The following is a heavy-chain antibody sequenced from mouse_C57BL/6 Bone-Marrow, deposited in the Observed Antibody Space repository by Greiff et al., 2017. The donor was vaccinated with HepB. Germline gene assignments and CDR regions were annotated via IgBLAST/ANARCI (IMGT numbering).Heavy chain of an antibody. V-gene: IGHV1-15*01. Sequence: QVQLQQSGAELVRPGASVTLSCKASGYTFTDYEMHWVKQTPVHGLEWIGAIDPETGGTAYNQKFKGKAILTADKSSSTAYMELSSLTSEDSAVYDCTVEGYFYWYFDVWGTGTTVTVSS. CDR2: IDPETGGT. D-gene: IGHD2-3*01. CDR1: GYTFTDYE. CDR3: TVEGYFYWYFDV. J-gene: IGHJ1*03.